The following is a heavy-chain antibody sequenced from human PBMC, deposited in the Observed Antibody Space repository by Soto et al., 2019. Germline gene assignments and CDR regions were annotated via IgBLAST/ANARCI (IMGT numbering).Heavy chain of an antibody. CDR3: ARQLGYCSSTSCYRLSPSRDYYYGMDV. D-gene: IGHD2-2*01. CDR2: IDPSDSYT. J-gene: IGHJ6*02. CDR1: GYSFTSYW. Sequence: GESLKISCKGSGYSFTSYWISWVRQMPGKGLEWMGRIDPSDSYTNYSPSFQGHVTISADKSISTAYLQWSSLKASDTAMYYCARQLGYCSSTSCYRLSPSRDYYYGMDVWGQGTTVTSP. V-gene: IGHV5-10-1*01.